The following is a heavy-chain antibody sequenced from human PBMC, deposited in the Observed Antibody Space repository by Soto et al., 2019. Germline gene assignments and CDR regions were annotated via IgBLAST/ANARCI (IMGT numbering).Heavy chain of an antibody. CDR3: ARQEERYDFWSGYTDNWFDP. CDR1: GGSISSSSYY. V-gene: IGHV4-39*01. Sequence: SETLSLTCTVSGGSISSSSYYWGWIRQPPGKGLEWIGSIYYSGSTYYNPSLKSRVTISVDTSKNQFSLKLGSVTAADTAVYYCARQEERYDFWSGYTDNWFDPWGQGTLVTVSS. D-gene: IGHD3-3*01. CDR2: IYYSGST. J-gene: IGHJ5*02.